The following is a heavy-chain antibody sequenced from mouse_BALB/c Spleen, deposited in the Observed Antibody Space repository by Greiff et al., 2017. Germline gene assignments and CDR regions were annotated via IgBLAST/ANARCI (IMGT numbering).Heavy chain of an antibody. J-gene: IGHJ4*01. CDR3: ARTKNGYYAMDY. V-gene: IGHV1-67*01. CDR1: GYTFTDYA. Sequence: QVQLQQSGPELVRPGDSVKISCKGSGYTFTDYAMRWVKQSHAKSLEWIGVISIYYDNTNYNQKFKGKATMTIDKSSSTAYMELARFTSEDAAIYYCARTKNGYYAMDYRGQGTSVTVSS. CDR2: ISIYYDNT.